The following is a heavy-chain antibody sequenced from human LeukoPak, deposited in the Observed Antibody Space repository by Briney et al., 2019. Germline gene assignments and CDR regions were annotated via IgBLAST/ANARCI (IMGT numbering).Heavy chain of an antibody. CDR1: GFTFSSYG. J-gene: IGHJ4*02. Sequence: PGRSLRLSCAASGFTFSSYGMHWVRQAPGKGLEWVAVISYDGSNKYYADSVKGRFTISRDNSKNTPYLQMNSLRAEDTAVYYCAKDLLLDYWGQGTLVTVSS. V-gene: IGHV3-30*18. CDR2: ISYDGSNK. CDR3: AKDLLLDY.